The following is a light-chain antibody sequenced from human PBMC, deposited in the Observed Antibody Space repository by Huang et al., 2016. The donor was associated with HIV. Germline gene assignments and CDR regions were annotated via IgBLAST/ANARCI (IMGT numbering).Light chain of an antibody. J-gene: IGKJ1*01. Sequence: DIQMTQSPSSLSASVGDRVTITCRASQSISNYLNWYQQKPGKAPNLLIYAAFSLKSGVPSRFSGSGSGTDFTLTISSLQPEDFATYYCQQSDSIPPTFGQGTKVEIK. CDR3: QQSDSIPPT. CDR1: QSISNY. CDR2: AAF. V-gene: IGKV1-39*01.